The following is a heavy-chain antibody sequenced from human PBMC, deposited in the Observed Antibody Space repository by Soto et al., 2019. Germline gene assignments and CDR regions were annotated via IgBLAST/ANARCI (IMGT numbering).Heavy chain of an antibody. Sequence: QVQLVQSGAEVKKPGASVKVSCKASGYTFTTYGISWVRQAPGQGLEWMGWSSAYSGNTNYAQKLQGRVTMTTDTSTSTADMELRSLRSDDTAVYYCARDGPSFYYDSSGYCSDWGQGTLVTVSS. CDR2: SSAYSGNT. D-gene: IGHD3-22*01. J-gene: IGHJ4*02. CDR3: ARDGPSFYYDSSGYCSD. CDR1: GYTFTTYG. V-gene: IGHV1-18*01.